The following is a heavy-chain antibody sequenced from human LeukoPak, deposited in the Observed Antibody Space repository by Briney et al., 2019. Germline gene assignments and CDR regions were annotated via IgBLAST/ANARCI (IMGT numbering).Heavy chain of an antibody. CDR1: GFTFSSHW. CDR2: IKHDGSEK. J-gene: IGHJ6*03. CDR3: ARSDSSGWYGEYYYYMDV. D-gene: IGHD6-19*01. Sequence: GGSLRLSCAASGFTFSSHWMSWVRQAPGKGLEWVANIKHDGSEKDYVDSVEGRFTISRDNVKNSLYLQMDSLRAEGTAVYYCARSDSSGWYGEYYYYMDVWGKGTTVTVSS. V-gene: IGHV3-7*01.